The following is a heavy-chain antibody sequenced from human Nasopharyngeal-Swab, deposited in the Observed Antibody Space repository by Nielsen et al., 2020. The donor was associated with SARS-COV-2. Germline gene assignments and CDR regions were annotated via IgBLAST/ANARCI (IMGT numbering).Heavy chain of an antibody. Sequence: WVRQAPGKGLEWMGWINTKRGCTNNAQKFQGWVTMTRDTSISTAYMELSRLRSEDTAVYYCARAAKGYCSSTSCYSIPEYYYYYMDVWGKGTTVTVSS. CDR3: ARAAKGYCSSTSCYSIPEYYYYYMDV. V-gene: IGHV1-2*04. CDR2: INTKRGCT. J-gene: IGHJ6*03. D-gene: IGHD2-2*01.